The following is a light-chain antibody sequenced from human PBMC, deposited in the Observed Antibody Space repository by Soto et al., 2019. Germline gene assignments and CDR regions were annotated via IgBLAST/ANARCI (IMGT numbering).Light chain of an antibody. CDR1: QSVSSSY. Sequence: EIVLTQSPGTLSLSPGERATLSCRASQSVSSSYLAWYQQKPGQAPRLLIYGASSRATGIPDRFSGSGSGTDFTLTISRLEPEDFAVYYCHQYGSSSFTFGGGTKVEIK. CDR2: GAS. CDR3: HQYGSSSFT. V-gene: IGKV3-20*01. J-gene: IGKJ4*01.